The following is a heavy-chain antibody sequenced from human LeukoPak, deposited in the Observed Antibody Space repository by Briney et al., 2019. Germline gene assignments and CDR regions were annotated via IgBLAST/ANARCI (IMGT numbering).Heavy chain of an antibody. D-gene: IGHD3-22*01. CDR2: IYYGGST. J-gene: IGHJ3*01. CDR1: GGSVSSSHY. V-gene: IGHV4-39*07. CDR3: AKSTYYYDTFVNAFDF. Sequence: SQTLSLTCTVSGGSVSSSHYWGWIRQPPGKGLEWIGSIYYGGSTYYNASLRSRVTTSVDTSKNHFSLKLSSVTAADTAVYYCAKSTYYYDTFVNAFDFWGQGTVVTVSS.